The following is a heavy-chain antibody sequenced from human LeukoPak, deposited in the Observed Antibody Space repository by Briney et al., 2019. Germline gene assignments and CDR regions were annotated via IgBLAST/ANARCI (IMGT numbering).Heavy chain of an antibody. CDR2: ISGSGGST. V-gene: IGHV3-23*01. CDR3: AGGYSSSSEPPYYYYGMDV. Sequence: PGGSLRLSCAASGFTFSSYAMSWVRQAPGKGLEWVSAISGSGGSTYYADSVKGRFTISRDNSKNTLYLQMNSLRAEDTAVYYCAGGYSSSSEPPYYYYGMDVWGQGTTVTVSS. CDR1: GFTFSSYA. J-gene: IGHJ6*02. D-gene: IGHD6-6*01.